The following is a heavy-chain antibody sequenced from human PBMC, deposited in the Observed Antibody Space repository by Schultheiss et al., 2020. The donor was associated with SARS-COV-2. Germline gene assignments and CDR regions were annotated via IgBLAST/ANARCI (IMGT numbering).Heavy chain of an antibody. CDR2: INHSGSP. J-gene: IGHJ6*02. D-gene: IGHD2-2*01. V-gene: IGHV4-34*01. Sequence: SQTLSLTCAVYGGSFSGYYWSWIRQPPGKGLEWIGEINHSGSPNYNPSLKSRVTLSVDTSKNQFFLRLSSVTAADTAMYFCAKATRLRYCATSSCVGYYYGMDVWGQGTTVTVSS. CDR3: AKATRLRYCATSSCVGYYYGMDV. CDR1: GGSFSGYY.